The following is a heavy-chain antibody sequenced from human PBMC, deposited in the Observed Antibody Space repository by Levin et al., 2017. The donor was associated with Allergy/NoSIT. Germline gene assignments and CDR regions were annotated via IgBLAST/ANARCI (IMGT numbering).Heavy chain of an antibody. CDR2: INPSGGST. CDR3: ARVYCSGGSCYSFDY. D-gene: IGHD2-15*01. Sequence: GASVKVSCKASGYTFTSYYMHWVRQAPGQGLEWMGIINPSGGSTSYAQKFQGRVTMTRDTSTSTVYMELSSLRSEDTAVYYCARVYCSGGSCYSFDYWGQGTLVTVSS. CDR1: GYTFTSYY. J-gene: IGHJ4*02. V-gene: IGHV1-46*01.